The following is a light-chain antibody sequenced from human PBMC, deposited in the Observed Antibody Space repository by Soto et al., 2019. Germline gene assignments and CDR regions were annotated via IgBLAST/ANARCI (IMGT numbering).Light chain of an antibody. CDR1: SSDVGGYKY. J-gene: IGLJ1*01. Sequence: QSVLTQPASVSGSPGQSIAIPCTGTSSDVGGYKYVSWYQQYPGKAPKLMIYDVSNRPSGVPDRFSGSKSGNTASLTISGLQSEDEADYYCSSYTSYTSYGFGTGTKVTVL. CDR3: SSYTSYTSYG. CDR2: DVS. V-gene: IGLV2-14*01.